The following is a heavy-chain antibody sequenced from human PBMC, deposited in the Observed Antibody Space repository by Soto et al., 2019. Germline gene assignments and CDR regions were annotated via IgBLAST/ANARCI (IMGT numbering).Heavy chain of an antibody. J-gene: IGHJ6*02. V-gene: IGHV3-74*01. CDR1: GFTFSSYW. CDR2: INSDGSST. CDR3: ASVWVTTWDYYYGMDV. D-gene: IGHD4-17*01. Sequence: EVQLVESGGGLVQPGGSLRLSCAASGFTFSSYWMHWVRQAPGKGLVWVSRINSDGSSTSYADSVKGRFTISRDNAKNTLYLQMNSLRAEDTAVYYCASVWVTTWDYYYGMDVWGQGTTVTVSS.